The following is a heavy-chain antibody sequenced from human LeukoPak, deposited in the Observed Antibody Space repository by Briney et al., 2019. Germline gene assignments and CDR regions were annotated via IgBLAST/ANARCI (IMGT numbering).Heavy chain of an antibody. CDR3: ARRCSGGSCYGYDAFDI. Sequence: ASVKVSSKASGYTFTSYDIDWVRHATGQGLEWMGWMNPNSGNTGYAQKFQGRVTITRNTSISTAYMELSSLRSEDTAVYYCARRCSGGSCYGYDAFDIWGQGTMVTVSS. D-gene: IGHD2-15*01. CDR2: MNPNSGNT. CDR1: GYTFTSYD. J-gene: IGHJ3*02. V-gene: IGHV1-8*03.